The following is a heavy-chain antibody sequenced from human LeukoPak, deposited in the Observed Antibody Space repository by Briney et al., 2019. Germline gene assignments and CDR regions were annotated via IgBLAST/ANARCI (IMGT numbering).Heavy chain of an antibody. Sequence: SETLSLTCAVSGYSISSGYFWGWIRQPPGEGLEWIGSLYNRGSNYYKPSLRSRVTMSIDTSKNQFSLNLSSVTAADTAVYYCARVYGFVYGPYFDYWGPGTLVTVSS. CDR3: ARVYGFVYGPYFDY. D-gene: IGHD3-10*01. V-gene: IGHV4-38-2*01. J-gene: IGHJ4*02. CDR1: GYSISSGYF. CDR2: LYNRGSN.